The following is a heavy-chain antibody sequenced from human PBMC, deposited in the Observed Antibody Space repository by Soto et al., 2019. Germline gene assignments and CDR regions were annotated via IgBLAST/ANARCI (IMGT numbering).Heavy chain of an antibody. V-gene: IGHV3-21*01. Sequence: EVQLVESGGGLVKPGGSLRLSCAASGFTFSSYSMNWVRQAPGKGLEWVSSISSSSSYIYYADSVKGRFTISRDNAKNSLYLQMNSLRVEDTAVYYCAQSCSWYPLSLFDYWGQGTLVTVSS. CDR1: GFTFSSYS. CDR2: ISSSSSYI. CDR3: AQSCSWYPLSLFDY. D-gene: IGHD6-13*01. J-gene: IGHJ4*02.